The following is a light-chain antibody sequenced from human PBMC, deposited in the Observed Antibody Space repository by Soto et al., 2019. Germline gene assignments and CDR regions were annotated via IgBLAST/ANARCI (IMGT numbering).Light chain of an antibody. CDR3: QQYGDSPVT. CDR1: QSVGSY. J-gene: IGKJ1*01. Sequence: EIVMTQSPGTLSLSPGERATLSCRASQSVGSYLAWYQQKPGQAPRLLISDASDRVTGIPDRFSGSGSGTDFTLTISRLVPEDFAVYYCQQYGDSPVTFGQGTKVDIK. CDR2: DAS. V-gene: IGKV3-20*01.